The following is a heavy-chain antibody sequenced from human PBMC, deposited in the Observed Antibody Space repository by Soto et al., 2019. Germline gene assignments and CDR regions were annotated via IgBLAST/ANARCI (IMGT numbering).Heavy chain of an antibody. CDR1: GFTFDDYA. Sequence: EVQLVESGGGLVQPGRSLRLSCAASGFTFDDYAMHWVRQAPGKGLEWVSGISWNSGSIGYAISVKGRFTVSRDNAKNSLYLKMNSLRAEDTALYYCAKAHIPGATMSEVDYWGQGTLVTVSS. D-gene: IGHD5-12*01. V-gene: IGHV3-9*01. CDR2: ISWNSGSI. CDR3: AKAHIPGATMSEVDY. J-gene: IGHJ4*02.